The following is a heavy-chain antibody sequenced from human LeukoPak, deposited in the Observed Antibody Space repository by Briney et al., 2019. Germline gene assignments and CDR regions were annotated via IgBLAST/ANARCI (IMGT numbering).Heavy chain of an antibody. CDR1: GFTFGDYA. CDR2: IRSKAYGGTT. J-gene: IGHJ4*02. CDR3: TRVGFGYSNYGFDY. V-gene: IGHV3-49*03. D-gene: IGHD4-11*01. Sequence: GGSLRLSCTASGFTFGDYAMSWFRQAPGKGLEWVGFIRSKAYGGTTEYAASVKGRFTISRDDSKSIAYLQMNSLETEDTAVYYCTRVGFGYSNYGFDYWGQGTLVTVSS.